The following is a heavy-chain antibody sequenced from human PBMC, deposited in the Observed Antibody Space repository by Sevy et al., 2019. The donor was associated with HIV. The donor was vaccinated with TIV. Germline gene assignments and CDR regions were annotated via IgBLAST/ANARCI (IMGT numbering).Heavy chain of an antibody. CDR3: GRVVGDYYDSSGPLDY. Sequence: GESLKISCAASGFAMSSYWVTWVRQVPGKGLEWVANIKQDGSVRKYLDSVRGRFTISRDNAKNSVYLEMNSLRAEDTAVYYCGRVVGDYYDSSGPLDYWGQGTLVTVSS. CDR2: IKQDGSVR. V-gene: IGHV3-7*01. CDR1: GFAMSSYW. J-gene: IGHJ4*02. D-gene: IGHD3-22*01.